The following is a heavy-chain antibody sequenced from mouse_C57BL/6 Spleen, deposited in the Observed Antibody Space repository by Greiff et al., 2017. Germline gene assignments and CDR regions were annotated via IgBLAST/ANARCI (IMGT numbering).Heavy chain of an antibody. Sequence: EVQRVESGGDLVKPGGSLKLSCAASGFTFSSYGMSWVRQTPDKRLEWVATISSGGSYTYYPDSVKGRFTISRDNAKNTLYLQMSSLKSEDTAMYYCARHNYSNYVGYWGQGTTLTVSS. CDR1: GFTFSSYG. D-gene: IGHD2-5*01. J-gene: IGHJ2*01. V-gene: IGHV5-6*01. CDR2: ISSGGSYT. CDR3: ARHNYSNYVGY.